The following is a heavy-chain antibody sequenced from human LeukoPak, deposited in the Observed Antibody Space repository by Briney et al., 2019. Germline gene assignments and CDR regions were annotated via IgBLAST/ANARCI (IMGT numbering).Heavy chain of an antibody. Sequence: KTGGSLRLSCAASGFTFSHYSMNWVSQAPGKWMEWVSSISSSSSYIYYADSVKGRFTISRDDAKNSLFLQMNSLRAEDSAVYYCARHHDTAFDYWGQRTLVTVSS. J-gene: IGHJ4*02. CDR1: GFTFSHYS. CDR3: ARHHDTAFDY. D-gene: IGHD5-18*01. V-gene: IGHV3-21*01. CDR2: ISSSSSYI.